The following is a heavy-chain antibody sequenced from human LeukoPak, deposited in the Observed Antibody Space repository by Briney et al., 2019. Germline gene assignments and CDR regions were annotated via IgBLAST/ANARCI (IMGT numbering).Heavy chain of an antibody. J-gene: IGHJ4*02. D-gene: IGHD5-24*01. Sequence: SETLSLTCAVYGGSFSGYYWSWIRQPPGKGLEWIGEINHSGSTNYNPSLKSRVTISVDTSKNQFSLRLSSVTAADTAVYYCAGDRPDRDGYNWGSGYWGQGTLVTVSS. V-gene: IGHV4-34*01. CDR3: AGDRPDRDGYNWGSGY. CDR1: GGSFSGYY. CDR2: INHSGST.